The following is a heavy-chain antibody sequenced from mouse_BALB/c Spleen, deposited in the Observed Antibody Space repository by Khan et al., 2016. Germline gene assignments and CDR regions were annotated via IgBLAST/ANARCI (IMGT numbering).Heavy chain of an antibody. D-gene: IGHD4-1*01. CDR1: GYTFTSYW. CDR3: ARRGLGC. V-gene: IGHV1-7*01. CDR2: INPSTGYT. Sequence: QVQLKQPGAELAKPGASVKMSCKASGYTFTSYWMHWAKQRPGQGREWTGYINPSTGYTEYNQKFKDKATLTADKSSSTAYMQLSSLTSEDSAVDYCARRGLGCWGHGTRVTIS. J-gene: IGHJ3*01.